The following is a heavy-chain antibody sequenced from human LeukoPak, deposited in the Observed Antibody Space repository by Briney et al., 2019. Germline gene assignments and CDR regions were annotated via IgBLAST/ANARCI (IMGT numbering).Heavy chain of an antibody. D-gene: IGHD3-9*01. Sequence: NPGGSLRLSCAASGFTFSSYAMSWVRQAPGKGLEWVSSITSSGTYTYYADSVKGRFTISRDNAKNSLNLQMTSLRAEDTAVYYCAARSFDWFPFDYWGQGTLVTVSP. CDR1: GFTFSSYA. J-gene: IGHJ4*02. CDR2: ITSSGTYT. V-gene: IGHV3-21*01. CDR3: AARSFDWFPFDY.